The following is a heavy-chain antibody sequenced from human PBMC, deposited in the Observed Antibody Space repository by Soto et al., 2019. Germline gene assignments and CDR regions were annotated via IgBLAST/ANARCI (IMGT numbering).Heavy chain of an antibody. CDR1: GYTFTSYG. CDR2: ISAYNGNT. V-gene: IGHV1-18*01. CDR3: ARDRLGADIVVVVAAALSGMDV. J-gene: IGHJ6*02. Sequence: ASVKVSCKASGYTFTSYGISWVRQAPGQGLEWMGWISAYNGNTNYAQKLQGRVTMTTDTSTSTAYMELRSLRSDDTAVYYCARDRLGADIVVVVAAALSGMDVWGQGTTVTVSS. D-gene: IGHD2-15*01.